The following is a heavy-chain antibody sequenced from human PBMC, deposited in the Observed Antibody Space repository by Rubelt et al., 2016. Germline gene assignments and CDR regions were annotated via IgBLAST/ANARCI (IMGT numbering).Heavy chain of an antibody. CDR3: ARFHSSGYYYFDY. Sequence: QLQLQESGPGLVKPSETLSLTCTVSGGSISSSSYYWGWIRQPPGKGLEWIGSIYYSGSTYYNPSLKSRVTISVDTSKNQFSLKLVSVTAADTAVYYCARFHSSGYYYFDYWGQGTLVTVSS. CDR1: GGSISSSSYY. D-gene: IGHD3-22*01. CDR2: IYYSGST. J-gene: IGHJ4*02. V-gene: IGHV4-39*01.